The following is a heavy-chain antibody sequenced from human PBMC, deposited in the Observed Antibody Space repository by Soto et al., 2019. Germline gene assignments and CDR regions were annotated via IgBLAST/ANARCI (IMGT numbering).Heavy chain of an antibody. CDR1: GGSISSYY. J-gene: IGHJ4*02. CDR3: ARGXDCSGGSCYSPGLDFDY. CDR2: IYYSGST. V-gene: IGHV4-59*01. Sequence: SSETLSLTCTVSGGSISSYYWSWIRQPPGKGLEWIGYIYYSGSTNYNPSLKSRVTISVDTSKNQFSLKLSSVTAADTAVYYCARGXDCSGGSCYSPGLDFDYWGQGTLVTVSS. D-gene: IGHD2-15*01.